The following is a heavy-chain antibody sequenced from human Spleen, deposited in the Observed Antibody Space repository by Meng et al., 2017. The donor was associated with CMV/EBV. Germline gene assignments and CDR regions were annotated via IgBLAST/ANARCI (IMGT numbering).Heavy chain of an antibody. J-gene: IGHJ6*02. CDR2: IYYTGIT. Sequence: SETLSLTCTVSGGSLSSSSYYWVWIRQPPGRGLEWIGSIYYTGITYYNPSLKSRVTISVDTSKNQFSLRLNSLTAADTAVYYCAREAAGYYYFYGMDVWGLGTTVTVSS. V-gene: IGHV4-39*07. D-gene: IGHD6-13*01. CDR3: AREAAGYYYFYGMDV. CDR1: GGSLSSSSYY.